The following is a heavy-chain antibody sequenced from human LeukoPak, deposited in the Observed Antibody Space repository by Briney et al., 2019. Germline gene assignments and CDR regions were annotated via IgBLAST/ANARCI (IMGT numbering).Heavy chain of an antibody. Sequence: ASVNPSYKVSGYTLTELSMHWVRQAPGKGLEWMGGFDPEDGETIYAQKFQGRVTMTEDTSTDTAYMELSSLRSEDTAVYYCATPYDSIGYLAYSGQGCLVTVSS. CDR3: ATPYDSIGYLAY. CDR1: GYTLTELS. CDR2: FDPEDGET. D-gene: IGHD3-22*01. J-gene: IGHJ4*02. V-gene: IGHV1-24*01.